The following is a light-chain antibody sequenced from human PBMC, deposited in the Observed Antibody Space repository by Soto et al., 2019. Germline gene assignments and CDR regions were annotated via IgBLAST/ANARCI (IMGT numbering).Light chain of an antibody. J-gene: IGKJ1*01. CDR2: GAS. CDR1: QSINNW. V-gene: IGKV1-5*01. Sequence: DIQITQSPLTLSASIGDRVTITCRASQSINNWLAWYQQKPGKPPKLLLYGASSRDSGVPPRFSGSGSGTEFTLTISSLQPDDFATYCCQQYNRYSGMFGQGTKVEVK. CDR3: QQYNRYSGM.